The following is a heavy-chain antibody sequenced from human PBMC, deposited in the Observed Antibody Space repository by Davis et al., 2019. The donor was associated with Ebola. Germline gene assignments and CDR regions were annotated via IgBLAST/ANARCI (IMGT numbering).Heavy chain of an antibody. CDR3: ARDTSCTTTSCYVHYSGMDV. V-gene: IGHV3-21*01. D-gene: IGHD2-2*01. CDR2: ISSSSSYI. Sequence: GESLKISCAASGFTFSSYSMNWVRQAPGKGLEWVSSISSSSSYIYYADSVKGRFTISRDNAKNSLYLQMNSLRGEDTAVNYCARDTSCTTTSCYVHYSGMDVWGKGTTVTVSS. J-gene: IGHJ6*04. CDR1: GFTFSSYS.